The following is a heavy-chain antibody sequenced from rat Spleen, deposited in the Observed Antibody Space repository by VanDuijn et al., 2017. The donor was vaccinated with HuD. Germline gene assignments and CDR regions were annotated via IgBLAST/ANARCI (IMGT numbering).Heavy chain of an antibody. CDR1: GFTFSNYG. J-gene: IGHJ2*01. V-gene: IGHV5-25*01. CDR2: ITGSGGGNT. Sequence: EVQLVESGGGLVQPGRSRKLSCAASGFTFSNYGMAWVRQAPTKGLEWVASITGSGGGNTYYRDSVKGRFTISRDNAKSTLYLQMDSLRSEDTATYYCARIYPGIPSYFDYWGQGVMVTVSS. CDR3: ARIYPGIPSYFDY. D-gene: IGHD1-4*01.